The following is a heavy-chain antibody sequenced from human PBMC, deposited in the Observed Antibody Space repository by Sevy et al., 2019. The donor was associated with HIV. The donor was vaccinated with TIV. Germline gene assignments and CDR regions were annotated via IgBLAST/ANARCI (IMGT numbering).Heavy chain of an antibody. CDR1: GYTFAAYY. CDR2: IYPNGGDT. Sequence: ASVKVSCKTSGYTFAAYYIHWVRQAPGQGPEWLGWIYPNGGDTTFAQKFQGRVTVTMSTSINTVYMELNRLRSDDTAVYHCARGKREEWLLYLDNWGQGTLVTVSS. J-gene: IGHJ4*02. V-gene: IGHV1-2*02. D-gene: IGHD3-3*01. CDR3: ARGKREEWLLYLDN.